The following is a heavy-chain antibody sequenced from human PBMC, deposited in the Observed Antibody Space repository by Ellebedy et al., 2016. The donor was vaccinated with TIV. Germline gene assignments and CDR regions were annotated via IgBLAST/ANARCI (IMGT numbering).Heavy chain of an antibody. Sequence: GESLKISCEASGFTCSNYWMSWVRQAPGKGLEWVANVKQDGSEENYVDSVKGRFSISRDNTKNALYVQMNSLRAEDTAVYYCARDQWLGRAYYFDYWGQGTLVTVSS. CDR2: VKQDGSEE. CDR3: ARDQWLGRAYYFDY. J-gene: IGHJ4*02. V-gene: IGHV3-7*01. CDR1: GFTCSNYW. D-gene: IGHD6-19*01.